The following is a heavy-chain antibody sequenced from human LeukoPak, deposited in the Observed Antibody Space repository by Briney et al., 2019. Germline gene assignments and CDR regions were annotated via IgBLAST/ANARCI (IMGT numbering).Heavy chain of an antibody. CDR3: TKNTHDY. V-gene: IGHV3-7*01. J-gene: IGHJ4*02. D-gene: IGHD1/OR15-1a*01. CDR2: IKGDGSGK. Sequence: GESLTLSCAASGFTFSGSWMSWVRQAPGKGLEWVATIKGDGSGKFYVDYVKGRFAISRDDAKSSLFLQMDSLRSEDTAVYYCTKNTHDYWGQGTLVSVSS. CDR1: GFTFSGSW.